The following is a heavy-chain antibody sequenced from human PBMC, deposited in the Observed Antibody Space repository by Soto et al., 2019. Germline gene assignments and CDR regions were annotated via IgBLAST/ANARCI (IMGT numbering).Heavy chain of an antibody. Sequence: EVQLVESGGGLVQPGGSLRLSCAASGFMFSAYWMSWVRQAPGKGLEWVANIHGDGGKIYYVDSVKGRFTISRDNAKRSLYLQMNSLRAEDTAVHYCARDFYGGYTYGPGDYWGQGALVAVSS. CDR2: IHGDGGKI. V-gene: IGHV3-7*01. CDR1: GFMFSAYW. CDR3: ARDFYGGYTYGPGDY. J-gene: IGHJ4*02. D-gene: IGHD5-18*01.